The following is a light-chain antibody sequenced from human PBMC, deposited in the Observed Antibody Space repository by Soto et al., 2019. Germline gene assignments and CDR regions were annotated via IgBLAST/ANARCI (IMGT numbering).Light chain of an antibody. CDR1: SGHSSYA. CDR3: QTWGTGITV. CDR2: LNGDGSH. J-gene: IGLJ7*01. Sequence: QLVLTQSPSASASLGAWVKLTCTLSSGHSSYAIAWHQQQPEKGPRYLMKLNGDGSHSKGDGIPDRFSGSSSGTERYLTISSFQSEDEADYYCQTWGTGITVFGGGTQLTVL. V-gene: IGLV4-69*01.